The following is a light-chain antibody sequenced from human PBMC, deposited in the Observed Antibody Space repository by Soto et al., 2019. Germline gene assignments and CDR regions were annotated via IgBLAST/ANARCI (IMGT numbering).Light chain of an antibody. J-gene: IGLJ2*01. Sequence: QSVLTQPPSASGTPRQRVTISCSGSSSNIGSNHVYWYQQFPGMAPKLLMYRSDQRPTGVPDRFSGSKSGTSASLAISGLRSDDEADYYCSARDDILSGVVFGGGTKLTVL. CDR3: SARDDILSGVV. CDR1: SSNIGSNH. CDR2: RSD. V-gene: IGLV1-47*01.